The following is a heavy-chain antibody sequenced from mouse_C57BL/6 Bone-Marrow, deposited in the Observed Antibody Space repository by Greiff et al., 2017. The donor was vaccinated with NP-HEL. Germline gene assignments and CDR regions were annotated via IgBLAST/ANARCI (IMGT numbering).Heavy chain of an antibody. CDR2: IYPGDGDT. CDR1: GYAFSSYW. D-gene: IGHD2-2*01. Sequence: VQRVESGAELVKPGASVKISCKASGYAFSSYWMNWVKQRPGKGLEWIGQIYPGDGDTNYNGKFKGKATLTADKSSSTAYMQLSSLTSEDSAVYFCTMVTTRGYWGQGTTLTVSS. V-gene: IGHV1-80*01. J-gene: IGHJ2*01. CDR3: TMVTTRGY.